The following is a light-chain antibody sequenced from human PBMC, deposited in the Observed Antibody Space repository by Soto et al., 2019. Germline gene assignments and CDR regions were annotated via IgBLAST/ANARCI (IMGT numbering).Light chain of an antibody. CDR1: QSVSSSY. Sequence: EIVLTQSPGTLSLSPGERATLSCRASQSVSSSYLAWYQQKPGQAPRLLIYGASSRPTGIPDRFSGSGSGTDLTLTISRLEPEDFAVYYCQQYGSSPQTLGQGTKVEIK. V-gene: IGKV3-20*01. CDR3: QQYGSSPQT. CDR2: GAS. J-gene: IGKJ1*01.